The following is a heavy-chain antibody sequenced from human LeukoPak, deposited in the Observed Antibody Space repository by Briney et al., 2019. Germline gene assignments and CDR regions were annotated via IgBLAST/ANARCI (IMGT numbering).Heavy chain of an antibody. J-gene: IGHJ6*02. CDR3: ARGPYSSGWYLGGMDV. CDR1: GGSVSSGSYY. V-gene: IGHV4-61*01. D-gene: IGHD6-19*01. CDR2: IYYTGST. Sequence: SETLSLTCTVSGGSVSSGSYYWSWIRQPPGKGLEWIGYIYYTGSTNYNPSLKSRVSISVDTSKNQFSLNLSSVTAADTAVYYCARGPYSSGWYLGGMDVWGQGTTVIVSS.